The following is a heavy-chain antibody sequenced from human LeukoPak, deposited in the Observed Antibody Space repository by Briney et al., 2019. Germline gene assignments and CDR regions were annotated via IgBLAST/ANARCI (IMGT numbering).Heavy chain of an antibody. Sequence: SETLSLTCTVSGGSISSYYWSWIRQPPGKGLEWIGYIYYSGSTNYNPSLKSRVTISVDTSKNQFSLKLSSVTAADTAVYYCARKLAAAGTNTFDYWGQGTLVTVSS. CDR2: IYYSGST. CDR1: GGSISSYY. CDR3: ARKLAAAGTNTFDY. D-gene: IGHD6-13*01. J-gene: IGHJ4*02. V-gene: IGHV4-59*01.